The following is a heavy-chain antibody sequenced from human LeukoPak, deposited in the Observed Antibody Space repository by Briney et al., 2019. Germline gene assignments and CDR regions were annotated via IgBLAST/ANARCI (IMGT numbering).Heavy chain of an antibody. CDR2: MNPNSGNT. D-gene: IGHD2-2*01. Sequence: ASVKVSCKASGYTFTSYDINWVRQATGQGLEWMGWMNPNSGNTGYAQKFQGRVTITRNTSISTAYMELSSLRSEDTAVYYCAREGGGIVVVPAANGAFDIWGQGTMVTVSS. J-gene: IGHJ3*02. CDR3: AREGGGIVVVPAANGAFDI. CDR1: GYTFTSYD. V-gene: IGHV1-8*03.